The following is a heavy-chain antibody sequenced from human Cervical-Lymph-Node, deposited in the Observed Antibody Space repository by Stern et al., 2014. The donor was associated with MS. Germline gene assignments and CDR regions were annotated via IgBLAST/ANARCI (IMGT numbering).Heavy chain of an antibody. Sequence: VQLLESGAEVKKPGASVKVSCKASGYTFTNYFMHWVRQAPGQGLEWMGIINPSDGSRSYAQKFQDRITMTRDTSTSTVYMELSSLRSGDTAVYYCARTAQLWFFDYWGQGALVTVSS. D-gene: IGHD5-18*01. J-gene: IGHJ4*02. CDR1: GYTFTNYF. V-gene: IGHV1-46*03. CDR3: ARTAQLWFFDY. CDR2: INPSDGSR.